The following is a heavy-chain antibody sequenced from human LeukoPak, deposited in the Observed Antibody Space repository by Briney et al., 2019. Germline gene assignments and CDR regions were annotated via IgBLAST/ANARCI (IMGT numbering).Heavy chain of an antibody. Sequence: PSETLSLTCAVYGGSFSGYYWSWIRQPPGKGLEWIGEINHSGSTNYNPSLKSRVTISVDTSKNQFSLKLSSVTAADTAVYYCARRSLWFGESRINWFDPWGQGTLVTVSS. CDR1: GGSFSGYY. D-gene: IGHD3-10*01. CDR3: ARRSLWFGESRINWFDP. J-gene: IGHJ5*02. CDR2: INHSGST. V-gene: IGHV4-34*01.